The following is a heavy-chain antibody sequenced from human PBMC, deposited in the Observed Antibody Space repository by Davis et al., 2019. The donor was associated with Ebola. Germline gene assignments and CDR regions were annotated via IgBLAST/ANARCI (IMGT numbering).Heavy chain of an antibody. Sequence: PGGSLRLSCAASGFTFSSYGMHWVRQAPGKGLEWVAFIRYDGSNKYYADSVKGRFTISRDNSKNTLYLQMNSLRAEDTAVYYCARDLTTVRFLEWSYYYYYYMDVWGKGTTVTVSS. CDR1: GFTFSSYG. CDR2: IRYDGSNK. D-gene: IGHD3-3*01. J-gene: IGHJ6*03. V-gene: IGHV3-30*02. CDR3: ARDLTTVRFLEWSYYYYYYMDV.